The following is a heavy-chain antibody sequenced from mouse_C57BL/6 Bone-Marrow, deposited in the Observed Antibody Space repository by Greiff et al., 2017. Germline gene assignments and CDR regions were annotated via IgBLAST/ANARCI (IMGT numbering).Heavy chain of an antibody. CDR2: ISSGGDYI. Sequence: DVHLVESGEGLVKPGGSLKLSCAASGFTFSSYAMSWVRQTPEKRLEWVAYISSGGDYIYYADTVKGRFTISRDNARNTLYLQMSRLKSEDTAMYYCTRGGITTEYYFDYWGQGTTLTVSS. J-gene: IGHJ2*01. V-gene: IGHV5-9-1*02. CDR1: GFTFSSYA. D-gene: IGHD2-4*01. CDR3: TRGGITTEYYFDY.